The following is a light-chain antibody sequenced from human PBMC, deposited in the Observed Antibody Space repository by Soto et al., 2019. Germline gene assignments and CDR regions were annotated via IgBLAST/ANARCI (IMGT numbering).Light chain of an antibody. CDR1: QNINTY. J-gene: IGKJ4*01. V-gene: IGKV1-16*01. Sequence: DIQMPQSPSSLSASVGDRVTIGCRARQNINTYLAWFQQKPGKAPKSLIYAATNLQGGVPSRFSGTGSGTEFSLTISSLQPEDVATYYCQQYERYPPSFGGRTKLYI. CDR2: AAT. CDR3: QQYERYPPS.